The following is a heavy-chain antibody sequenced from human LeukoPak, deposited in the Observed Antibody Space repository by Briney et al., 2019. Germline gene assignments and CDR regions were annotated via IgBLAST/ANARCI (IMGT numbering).Heavy chain of an antibody. V-gene: IGHV1-2*02. CDR1: GYTFTGYY. D-gene: IGHD3-9*01. CDR2: INPNSGGT. CDR3: ARDHETRYFDWSSMDV. Sequence: WASVKVSCKASGYTFTGYYMHWVRQAPGQGLEWMGWINPNSGGTNYAQKFQGRVTMTRDTSISTAYMELSRLRSDDTAVYYCARDHETRYFDWSSMDVWGQGTTVTASS. J-gene: IGHJ6*02.